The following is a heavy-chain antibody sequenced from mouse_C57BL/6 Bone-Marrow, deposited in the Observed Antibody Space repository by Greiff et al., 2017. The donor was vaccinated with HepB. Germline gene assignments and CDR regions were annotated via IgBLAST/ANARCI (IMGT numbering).Heavy chain of an antibody. Sequence: EVKVVESGGGLVQPGGSLKLSCAASGFTFSDYYMYWVRQTPEKRLEWVAYISNGGGSTYYPDTVKGRFTISRDNAKNTLYLQMSRLKSEDTAMYYCARHPNYLRYYAMDYWGQGTSVTVSS. CDR2: ISNGGGST. CDR1: GFTFSDYY. CDR3: ARHPNYLRYYAMDY. V-gene: IGHV5-12*01. J-gene: IGHJ4*01. D-gene: IGHD2-1*01.